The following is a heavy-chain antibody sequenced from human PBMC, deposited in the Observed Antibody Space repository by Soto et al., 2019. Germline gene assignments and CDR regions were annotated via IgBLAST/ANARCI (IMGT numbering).Heavy chain of an antibody. D-gene: IGHD4-17*01. CDR2: IGGSGGDA. CDR1: GFSFSRYA. Sequence: DVQVLESGGGLRQPGGSLRLSCAASGFSFSRYAMHWVRQAPGKGLEWVSSIGGSGGDAYYAESVKGRFTISSDNPKNTLFLQMNSLRGEDTALYYCAKDLTTVTAGIFDYWGQGTLVTVS. V-gene: IGHV3-23*01. CDR3: AKDLTTVTAGIFDY. J-gene: IGHJ4*02.